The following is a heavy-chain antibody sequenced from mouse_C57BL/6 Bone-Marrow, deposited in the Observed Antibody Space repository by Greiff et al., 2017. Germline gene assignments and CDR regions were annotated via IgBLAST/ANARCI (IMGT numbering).Heavy chain of an antibody. CDR2: IDPSDSYT. V-gene: IGHV1-69*01. D-gene: IGHD2-4*01. Sequence: QVQLQQPGAALVMPGASVKLSCKASGYTFTSYWMHWVKQRPGQGLEWIGEIDPSDSYTNYNQKFKDKSTLTVDKSSSTAYMQLSSLTSEDSAVYYCARSGDYDENYYAMDYWGQGTSVTVAS. CDR1: GYTFTSYW. CDR3: ARSGDYDENYYAMDY. J-gene: IGHJ4*01.